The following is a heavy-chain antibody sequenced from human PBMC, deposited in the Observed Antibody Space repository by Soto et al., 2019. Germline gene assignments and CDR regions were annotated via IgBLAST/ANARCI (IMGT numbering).Heavy chain of an antibody. D-gene: IGHD2-2*01. CDR2: IYYSGST. J-gene: IGHJ5*02. CDR3: ARVNVVVPAAMCWFDP. Sequence: SETLSLTCTLSGCSISSHSWSWIRQHPAKGLEWIGYIYYSGSTYYNPSLKSRVTISVDTSKNQFSLKLSSVTAADTAVYYCARVNVVVPAAMCWFDPWGQGTLVTVSS. V-gene: IGHV4-59*06. CDR1: GCSISSHS.